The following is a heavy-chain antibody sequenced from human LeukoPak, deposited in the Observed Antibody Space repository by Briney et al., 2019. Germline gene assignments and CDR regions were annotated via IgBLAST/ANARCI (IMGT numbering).Heavy chain of an antibody. CDR2: FLPIVGIP. CDR1: GYTFTSYG. J-gene: IGHJ3*02. V-gene: IGHV1-69*04. D-gene: IGHD2-2*01. CDR3: ARGREYQLLLGQGDAFDI. Sequence: SVKVSCKASGYTFTSYGISWVRQAPGQGLEWMGRFLPIVGIPNYAQKFQGRVTVTTDESTSTAYMELSSLRSEDTAVYYCARGREYQLLLGQGDAFDIWGQGTMVTVSS.